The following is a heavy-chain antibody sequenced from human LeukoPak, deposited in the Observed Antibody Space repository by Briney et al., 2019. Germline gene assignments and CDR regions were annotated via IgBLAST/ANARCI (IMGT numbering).Heavy chain of an antibody. Sequence: ASVKVSCKASGGTFSSYAISWVRQAPGQGLEWMGGIIPIFGTANYAQKFQGRVTITADESTSTAYMELSSLRSEDTAVYYCARYREGYWWFDPWGQGTLVTVSS. D-gene: IGHD3-22*01. V-gene: IGHV1-69*13. CDR3: ARYREGYWWFDP. CDR1: GGTFSSYA. CDR2: IIPIFGTA. J-gene: IGHJ5*02.